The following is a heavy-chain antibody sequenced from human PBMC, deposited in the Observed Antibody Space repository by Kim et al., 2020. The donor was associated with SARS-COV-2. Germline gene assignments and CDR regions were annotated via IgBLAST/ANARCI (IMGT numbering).Heavy chain of an antibody. Sequence: GNTTYSQKFQGRVTITRDTSASTAYMELSSLRSEDTAVYYCATLWFGPGEWGQGTLVTVSS. CDR3: ATLWFGPGE. J-gene: IGHJ4*02. CDR2: GNT. V-gene: IGHV1-3*01. D-gene: IGHD3-10*01.